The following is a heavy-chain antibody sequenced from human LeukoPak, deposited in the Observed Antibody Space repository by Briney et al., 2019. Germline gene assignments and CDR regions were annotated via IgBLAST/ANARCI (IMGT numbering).Heavy chain of an antibody. Sequence: PSETLSLTCIVSGGSISSYYWSWIRQPPGKGLEWIGYIYYSGSTKYNPSLKSRVSISVDTSKNQFSLKLSSVTAADTAVYYCARGFCSGGSCYSAIFDYWGQGTLVTVSS. J-gene: IGHJ4*02. V-gene: IGHV4-59*01. D-gene: IGHD2-15*01. CDR3: ARGFCSGGSCYSAIFDY. CDR2: IYYSGST. CDR1: GGSISSYY.